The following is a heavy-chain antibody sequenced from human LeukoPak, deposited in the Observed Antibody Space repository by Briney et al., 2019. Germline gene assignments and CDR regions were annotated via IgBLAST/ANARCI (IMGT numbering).Heavy chain of an antibody. D-gene: IGHD4-17*01. CDR3: ARELGSYDYGDYRDY. J-gene: IGHJ4*02. V-gene: IGHV3-21*01. CDR2: ISSSSSYI. Sequence: GGSLRLSCAASGFTFSSYSMNWVRQAPGKGLEWVSSISSSSSYIYYADSVKGRFTISRDNAKNSLYLQMNSLRAEDTAVYYCARELGSYDYGDYRDYWGQGTLVTVSS. CDR1: GFTFSSYS.